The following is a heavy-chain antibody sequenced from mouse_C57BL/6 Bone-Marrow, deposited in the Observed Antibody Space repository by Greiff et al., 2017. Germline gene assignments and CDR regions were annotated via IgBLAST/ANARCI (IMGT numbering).Heavy chain of an antibody. CDR2: ISSGSSTI. V-gene: IGHV5-17*01. CDR3: ARLASYYFDY. Sequence: EVMLVESGGGLVKPGGSLKLSCAASGFTFSDYGMHWVRQAPEKGLEWVAYISSGSSTIYYADTVKGRFTISRDNAKNTLFLQMTSLRSEDTAVYYCARLASYYFDYWGQGTTLTVSS. CDR1: GFTFSDYG. J-gene: IGHJ2*01.